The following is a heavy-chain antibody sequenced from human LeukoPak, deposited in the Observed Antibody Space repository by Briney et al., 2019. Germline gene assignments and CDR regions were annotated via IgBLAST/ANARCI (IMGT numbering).Heavy chain of an antibody. CDR3: AARTTVTTILDFDY. V-gene: IGHV1-58*02. J-gene: IGHJ4*02. D-gene: IGHD4-17*01. Sequence: ASVNVSCTASGFTFSSSAMQWVRQARGQRLEWIGWIVVGSGNTNYAQKFQERVTITRDMSTRTAYMELSSLRSEDTAVYYCAARTTVTTILDFDYWGQGTLVTVSS. CDR2: IVVGSGNT. CDR1: GFTFSSSA.